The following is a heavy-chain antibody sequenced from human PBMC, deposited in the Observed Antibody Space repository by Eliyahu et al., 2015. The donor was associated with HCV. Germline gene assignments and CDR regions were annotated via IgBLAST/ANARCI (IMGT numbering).Heavy chain of an antibody. CDR1: GGSISSYY. J-gene: IGHJ2*01. CDR3: ASGVNWGRRYFDL. V-gene: IGHV4-59*01. D-gene: IGHD7-27*01. Sequence: QVQLQESGPGLVKPSETLSLTCTVSGGSISSYYWNWIRQSPGKGLEWIGFIYYSGTTNYNPSLRSRVPISIDMSKNQFSLKLSSVTAADTAVYYCASGVNWGRRYFDLWGRGTLVTVSS. CDR2: IYYSGTT.